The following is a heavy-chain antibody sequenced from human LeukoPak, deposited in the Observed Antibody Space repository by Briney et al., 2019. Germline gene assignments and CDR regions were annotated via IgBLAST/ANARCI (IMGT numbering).Heavy chain of an antibody. Sequence: SETLSLTCAVYGGSFSGYYWSWIRQPPGKGLEWIGEINHSGSTNYNPSLKSRVTISVDTSKNQFSLKLSSVTAADTAVYYCARSAGAYYYGSGSYNNWFDPWGQGTLVTVSS. CDR3: ARSAGAYYYGSGSYNNWFDP. CDR1: GGSFSGYY. D-gene: IGHD3-10*01. J-gene: IGHJ5*02. V-gene: IGHV4-34*01. CDR2: INHSGST.